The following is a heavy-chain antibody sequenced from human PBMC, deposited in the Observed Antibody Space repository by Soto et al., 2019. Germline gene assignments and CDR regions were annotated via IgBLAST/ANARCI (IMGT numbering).Heavy chain of an antibody. CDR2: MNPNSGNT. V-gene: IGHV1-8*01. Sequence: QVQLVQSGAEVKKPGASVKVSCKASGYTFTCYDINWVRQATGQGLEWMGWMNPNSGNTGYAQKFQGRVTMTRNTSINTAYMELSSLRSEDTAVYYCARVNEWLGALEYWGQGTLVTVSS. J-gene: IGHJ4*02. D-gene: IGHD6-19*01. CDR1: GYTFTCYD. CDR3: ARVNEWLGALEY.